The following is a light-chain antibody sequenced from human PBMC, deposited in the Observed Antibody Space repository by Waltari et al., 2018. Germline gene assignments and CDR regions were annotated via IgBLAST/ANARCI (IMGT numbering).Light chain of an antibody. CDR1: SSDVGGYNY. CDR2: DVS. CDR3: CSYAGSYWV. J-gene: IGLJ3*02. V-gene: IGLV2-11*01. Sequence: SALTQPRSVSGSPGQSVTISCPGTSSDVGGYNYVSWYHQHPGKAPKLMIYDVSKRPSGVPDRFSGSKSGNTAPLTISGLQAEDEADYYCCSYAGSYWVFGGGTKLTVL.